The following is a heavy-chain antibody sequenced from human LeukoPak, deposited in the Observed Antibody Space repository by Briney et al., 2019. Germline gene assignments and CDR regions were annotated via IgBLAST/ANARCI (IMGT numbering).Heavy chain of an antibody. V-gene: IGHV3-30*04. D-gene: IGHD1-26*01. Sequence: GRSLRLSCAASGFTFSSYAMHWVRQAPGKGLEWVAVISYDGSNKYYADSVKGRFTISRDNSKNTLYLQMNSLRAEDTAVYYCAHLSGSYDYYFDYWGQGTLVTVSS. J-gene: IGHJ4*02. CDR1: GFTFSSYA. CDR3: AHLSGSYDYYFDY. CDR2: ISYDGSNK.